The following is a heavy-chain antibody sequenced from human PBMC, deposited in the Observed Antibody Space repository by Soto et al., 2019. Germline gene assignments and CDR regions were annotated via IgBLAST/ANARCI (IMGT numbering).Heavy chain of an antibody. CDR3: AKELRETGGYYFDC. D-gene: IGHD3-16*01. CDR2: MSDDGSKK. V-gene: IGHV3-30*18. J-gene: IGHJ4*02. Sequence: QVQLVESGGGVVQPGRSLRLSCAASGFSFSKYGMHWVRQAPGKGLEWVAEMSDDGSKKYYGDSVKGRLTISRDNSKNTLYLLMDSLRPEDKAMYYCAKELRETGGYYFDCWGQGTLVTVSS. CDR1: GFSFSKYG.